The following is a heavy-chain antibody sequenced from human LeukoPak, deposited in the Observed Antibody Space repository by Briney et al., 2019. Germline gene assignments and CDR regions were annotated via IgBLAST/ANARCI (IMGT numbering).Heavy chain of an antibody. Sequence: GGSLRLSCAASGFTVSSNYLSWVRQAPGKGLEWVSVIYSGSSSTYYTVSVKGRFTISRHNSKNTLYLQMNSLRAEDTAVYYCARVGSGWYDFDYWGQGTLVTVSS. CDR2: IYSGSSST. V-gene: IGHV3-53*04. CDR1: GFTVSSNY. D-gene: IGHD6-19*01. J-gene: IGHJ4*02. CDR3: ARVGSGWYDFDY.